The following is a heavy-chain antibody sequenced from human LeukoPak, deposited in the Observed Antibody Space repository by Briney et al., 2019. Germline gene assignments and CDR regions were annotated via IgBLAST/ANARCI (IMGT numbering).Heavy chain of an antibody. V-gene: IGHV4-39*07. D-gene: IGHD6-13*01. J-gene: IGHJ4*02. CDR3: ARVDSNNWYDSRGYFDY. CDR2: IYYSGST. CDR1: GGSISSSSYY. Sequence: KPSETLSLTCTVSGGSISSSSYYWGWIRQPPWKGLEWIGSIYYSGSTYYNPSLKSRVTISVDTSKNQFSLKLSSVTAADTAVYYCARVDSNNWYDSRGYFDYWGQGTLVTVSS.